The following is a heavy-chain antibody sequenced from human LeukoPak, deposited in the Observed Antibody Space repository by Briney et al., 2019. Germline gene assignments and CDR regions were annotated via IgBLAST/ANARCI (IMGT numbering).Heavy chain of an antibody. V-gene: IGHV1-18*01. CDR3: ARDQPRRGPGNHDY. CDR1: GYTFTTYG. J-gene: IGHJ4*02. CDR2: ISTYDGST. Sequence: ASVKVSCKASGYTFTTYGTNWVRQAPGQGLEWMGWISTYDGSTKYAQKLRDRVTMMRDTSTSTAYMELRSLRSDDTAVYYCARDQPRRGPGNHDYWGQGTLVTVSS. D-gene: IGHD1-26*01.